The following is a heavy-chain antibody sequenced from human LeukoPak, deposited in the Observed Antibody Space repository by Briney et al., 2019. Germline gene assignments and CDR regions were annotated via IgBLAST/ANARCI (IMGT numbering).Heavy chain of an antibody. V-gene: IGHV3-11*04. J-gene: IGHJ4*02. D-gene: IGHD3-9*01. CDR3: ARRGYYDILTGYYPEPLYYFDY. Sequence: GGSLRLSCAASGFTFSDYYMSWIRQAPGKGLEWVSYISSSGSTMYYADSVKGRFTISRDNAKNSLYLQMNSLRAEDTAVYYCARRGYYDILTGYYPEPLYYFDYWGQGTLVTVSS. CDR2: ISSSGSTM. CDR1: GFTFSDYY.